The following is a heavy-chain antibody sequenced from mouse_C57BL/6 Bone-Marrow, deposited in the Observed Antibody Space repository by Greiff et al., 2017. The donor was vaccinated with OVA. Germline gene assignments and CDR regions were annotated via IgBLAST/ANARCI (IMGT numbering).Heavy chain of an antibody. V-gene: IGHV5-16*01. CDR2: INYDGSIT. D-gene: IGHD4-1*01. CDR3: AREKLGRYDC. Sequence: EVHLVESEGGLVQPGSSMKLSCTASGFTFSDYYMAWVRQVPEKGLEWVANINYDGSITYYLDSLKSRFIISRDNAKNILDLQMSSLKFEYTATYYCAREKLGRYDCWGQGTTLTVSS. CDR1: GFTFSDYY. J-gene: IGHJ2*01.